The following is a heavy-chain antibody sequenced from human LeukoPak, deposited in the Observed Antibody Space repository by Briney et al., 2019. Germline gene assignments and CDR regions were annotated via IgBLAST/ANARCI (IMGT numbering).Heavy chain of an antibody. Sequence: PGGSLRLSCAPSGFILNNYYMHRLRQAPGKGLEWVASIQHGGGNQYYVDSVKGRFTISRDNSKNTLYLQMNSLRTEDTAVYYCAKREAVAAMSDFDYWGQGTLVTVSS. D-gene: IGHD6-19*01. CDR1: GFILNNYY. CDR2: IQHGGGNQ. J-gene: IGHJ4*02. V-gene: IGHV3-30*02. CDR3: AKREAVAAMSDFDY.